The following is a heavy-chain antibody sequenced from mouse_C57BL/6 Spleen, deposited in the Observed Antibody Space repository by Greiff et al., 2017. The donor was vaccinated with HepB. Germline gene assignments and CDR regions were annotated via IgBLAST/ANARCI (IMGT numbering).Heavy chain of an antibody. CDR2: ISYDGSN. CDR1: GYSITSGYY. J-gene: IGHJ4*01. D-gene: IGHD3-1*01. V-gene: IGHV3-6*01. CDR3: ARALGDSDYYAMDY. Sequence: EVQLQESGPGLVKPSQSLSLTCSVTGYSITSGYYWNWIRQFPGNKLEWMGYISYDGSNNYNPSLKNRISITRDTSKNQFFLKLNSVTTEDTATYYCARALGDSDYYAMDYWGQGTSVTVSS.